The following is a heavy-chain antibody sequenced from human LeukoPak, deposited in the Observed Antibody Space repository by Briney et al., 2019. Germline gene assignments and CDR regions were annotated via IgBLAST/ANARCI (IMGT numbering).Heavy chain of an antibody. V-gene: IGHV4-4*02. D-gene: IGHD3-22*01. CDR1: GGSISSSNW. J-gene: IGHJ4*02. Sequence: PSETLSLTCAVSGGSISSSNWWSWVRQPPGKGLEWIGEIYHSGSTNYNPSLKSRVTISVDKSKNQFSLKLSSVTAADTAVYYCARNYYDSSGYLFDYWGQGTLVTVSS. CDR3: ARNYYDSSGYLFDY. CDR2: IYHSGST.